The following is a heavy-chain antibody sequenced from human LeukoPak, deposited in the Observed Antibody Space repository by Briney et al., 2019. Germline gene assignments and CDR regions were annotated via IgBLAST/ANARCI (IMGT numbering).Heavy chain of an antibody. J-gene: IGHJ4*02. CDR3: AKVRSVAGPYYFDY. CDR2: ITWNSGST. V-gene: IGHV3-9*01. Sequence: GGSLRLSCAASGFTLDDYAMHWVRQAPGKGLEWVSGITWNSGSTGYADSVKGRFTISRDNAKNSLYLQLNSLRAEDTAFYYCAKVRSVAGPYYFDYWGQGTLVTVSS. CDR1: GFTLDDYA. D-gene: IGHD6-19*01.